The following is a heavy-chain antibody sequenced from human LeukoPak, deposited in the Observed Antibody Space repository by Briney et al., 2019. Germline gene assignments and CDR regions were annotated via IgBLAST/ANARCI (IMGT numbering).Heavy chain of an antibody. CDR3: ARLQEDIVVVIAATGAFDI. D-gene: IGHD2-15*01. V-gene: IGHV1-69*01. CDR1: GGTFSSYA. Sequence: SVKVSCKASGGTFSSYAISWVRQAPGQGLEWMGGIIPIFGTANYAQKFQGRVTITADESTSTAYMELSSLRSEDTAVYYCARLQEDIVVVIAATGAFDIWGQGTMVTVSS. CDR2: IIPIFGTA. J-gene: IGHJ3*02.